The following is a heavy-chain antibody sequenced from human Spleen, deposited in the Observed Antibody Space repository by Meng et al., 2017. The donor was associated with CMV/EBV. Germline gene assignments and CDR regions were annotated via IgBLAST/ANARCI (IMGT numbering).Heavy chain of an antibody. Sequence: GESLKISCAASGFTFSSYSMNWVRQAPGKGLEWVSSISSSSSYIYYADSVKGRFTISRDNAKNSLYLQMSSLRVEDTAVYYCASGQWTLRYWGQGTLVTVSS. CDR3: ASGQWTLRY. V-gene: IGHV3-21*01. CDR1: GFTFSSYS. D-gene: IGHD2-8*01. J-gene: IGHJ4*02. CDR2: ISSSSSYI.